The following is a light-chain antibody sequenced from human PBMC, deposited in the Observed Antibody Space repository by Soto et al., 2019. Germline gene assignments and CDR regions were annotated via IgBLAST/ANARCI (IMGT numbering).Light chain of an antibody. CDR2: GAS. V-gene: IGKV3-20*01. CDR1: QSVSSSY. J-gene: IGKJ1*01. Sequence: EVVLTHSPGTLSLSPGERATLSCRASQSVSSSYLAWYQQTPGQAPRLLIYGASSRATGIPGRFSGSGSGTDFTLTIIRLEPEDFAVYYCQQYGSSPWTFGQGTKVDIK. CDR3: QQYGSSPWT.